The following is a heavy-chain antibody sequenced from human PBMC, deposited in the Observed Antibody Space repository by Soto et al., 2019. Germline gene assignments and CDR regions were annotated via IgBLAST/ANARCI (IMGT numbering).Heavy chain of an antibody. Sequence: ASVKVSCKASGDSFTNNDVSWVRQATGQGLEWMGWMKPGSGDTGYAQKFQGRVTMTRDISTATAYMELSSLRSDDTAIYYCARMETFGSLNWFDPWGQGTLVTVSS. CDR3: ARMETFGSLNWFDP. J-gene: IGHJ5*02. D-gene: IGHD3-16*01. CDR1: GDSFTNND. CDR2: MKPGSGDT. V-gene: IGHV1-8*01.